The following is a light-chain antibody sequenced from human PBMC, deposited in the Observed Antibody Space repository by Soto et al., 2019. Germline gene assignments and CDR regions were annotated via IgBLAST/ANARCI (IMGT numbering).Light chain of an antibody. CDR3: HQRQYWPPIT. Sequence: EVVMTQSPATLSVSPGERATLSCRASQSARSSLGWYQQKPGQPPSLLIYDVSIRATGIPARFNGSGSGTEFTLTISSLQSEDFAVYYCHQRQYWPPITFGQGTRLEIK. CDR2: DVS. CDR1: QSARSS. J-gene: IGKJ5*01. V-gene: IGKV3-15*01.